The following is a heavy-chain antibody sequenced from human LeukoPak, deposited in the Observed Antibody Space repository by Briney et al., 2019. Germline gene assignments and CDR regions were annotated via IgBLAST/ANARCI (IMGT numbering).Heavy chain of an antibody. J-gene: IGHJ4*02. CDR1: GYTFTGYY. D-gene: IGHD3-22*01. CDR2: INPNSGGT. CDR3: ARDFYDSSAYYYTHSITY. V-gene: IGHV1-2*02. Sequence: GASVKVSCKASGYTFTGYYIHWVRQAPGQGLEWMGWINPNSGGTNYAQKFQGRVSMTRDTSISTAYMELSRLRPDDTAVYYCARDFYDSSAYYYTHSITYWGQGTLATVSS.